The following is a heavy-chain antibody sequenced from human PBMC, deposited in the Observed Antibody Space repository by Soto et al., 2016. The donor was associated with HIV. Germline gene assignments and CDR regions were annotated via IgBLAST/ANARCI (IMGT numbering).Heavy chain of an antibody. V-gene: IGHV3-23*01. Sequence: EVQLLESGGGLVQPGGSLRLSCAASGFTFSSYAMSWVRQAPGKGLEWVSAISGSGGSTYYADSVKGRFTISRDNSKNTLYLQMNSLRAEDTAVYYCAHLYPTFGGVIVMRDAFDIWGQGTMVTVSS. J-gene: IGHJ3*02. CDR1: GFTFSSYA. CDR2: ISGSGGST. CDR3: AHLYPTFGGVIVMRDAFDI. D-gene: IGHD3-16*02.